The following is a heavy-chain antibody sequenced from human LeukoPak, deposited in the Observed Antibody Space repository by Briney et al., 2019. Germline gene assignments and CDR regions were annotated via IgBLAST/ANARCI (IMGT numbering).Heavy chain of an antibody. CDR2: INSSSSTI. CDR1: GFTFSSYS. Sequence: GGSLTLSCAASGFTFSSYSMNWLRQAPGKGLEWVSYINSSSSTIYYADSVKGRFTISRDNAKNSLYLQMNSLRDEDTAVSYCATRGLRRSQIGLFDYWGQGTLVTVSS. J-gene: IGHJ4*02. CDR3: ATRGLRRSQIGLFDY. V-gene: IGHV3-48*02. D-gene: IGHD4-23*01.